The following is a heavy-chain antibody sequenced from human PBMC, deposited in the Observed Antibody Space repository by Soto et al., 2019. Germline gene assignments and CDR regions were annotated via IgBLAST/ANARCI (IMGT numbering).Heavy chain of an antibody. CDR1: GFTFSSDD. CDR2: ISYDGSYQ. D-gene: IGHD1-7*01. J-gene: IGHJ3*01. Sequence: PGGSLRLSCAASGFTFSSDDMHWVRQAPGKGLEWVAVISYDGSYQYYVDSVKGRFTISRDNSKNTLYLQMNSLRAEDTAVYYCAKDEISKTIRGDAFNFWGQGTMVTVS. CDR3: AKDEISKTIRGDAFNF. V-gene: IGHV3-30*18.